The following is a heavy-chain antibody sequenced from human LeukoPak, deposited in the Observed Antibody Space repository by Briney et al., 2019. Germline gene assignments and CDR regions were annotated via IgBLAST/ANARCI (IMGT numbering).Heavy chain of an antibody. J-gene: IGHJ5*02. CDR2: IYYSGST. V-gene: IGHV4-59*01. CDR3: ASTYYGSGSYYGWFDP. D-gene: IGHD3-10*01. Sequence: ASETLSLTCAVYGGSFSGYYWSWIRQPPGKGLEWIGYIYYSGSTNYNPSLKSRVTISVDTSKNQFSLKLSSVTAADTAVYYCASTYYGSGSYYGWFDPWGQGTLVTVSS. CDR1: GGSFSGYY.